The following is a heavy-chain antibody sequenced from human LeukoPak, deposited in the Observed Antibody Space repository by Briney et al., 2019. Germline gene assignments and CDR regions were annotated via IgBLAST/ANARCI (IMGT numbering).Heavy chain of an antibody. CDR1: GGSFSSGSYF. Sequence: KSSETLSLTCAVSGGSFSSGSYFWSWIRQPPGKGLEWIGYIYHSGSTYYNPSLKSRVTISVDRSKNQFSLKLSSVTAADTAVYYCARESDPYYGSGSMGFDPWGQGTLVTVSS. CDR2: IYHSGST. D-gene: IGHD3-10*01. J-gene: IGHJ5*02. V-gene: IGHV4-30-2*01. CDR3: ARESDPYYGSGSMGFDP.